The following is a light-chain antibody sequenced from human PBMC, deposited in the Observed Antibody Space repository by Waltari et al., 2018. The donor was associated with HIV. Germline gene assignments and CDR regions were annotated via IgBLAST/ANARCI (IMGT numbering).Light chain of an antibody. Sequence: QSALTQPASVSGSPGQSITISCTGTSSDVGGYNYVSWYKQQPGKAPKLMIYEVSTRPSGFSNRFSGSNSVNTASLTISGLQAEDEADYYCSSYTSSSTLGVFGTGTKVTVL. CDR2: EVS. V-gene: IGLV2-14*01. CDR3: SSYTSSSTLGV. J-gene: IGLJ1*01. CDR1: SSDVGGYNY.